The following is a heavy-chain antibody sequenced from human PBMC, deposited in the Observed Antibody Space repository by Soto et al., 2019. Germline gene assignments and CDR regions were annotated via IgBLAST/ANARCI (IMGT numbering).Heavy chain of an antibody. Sequence: QVQLVQSGAEVKKPGASVKVSCKASGYTFTTYAISWVRQAPGQGLEWTGRSSTDNGNTKYAQKHQGRVTMTTDTSTSTAYMELRSLRSDDTAVYYCASDPQYSTSSQVFDSWGQGTLATVSS. V-gene: IGHV1-18*01. D-gene: IGHD6-6*01. CDR3: ASDPQYSTSSQVFDS. J-gene: IGHJ4*02. CDR2: SSTDNGNT. CDR1: GYTFTTYA.